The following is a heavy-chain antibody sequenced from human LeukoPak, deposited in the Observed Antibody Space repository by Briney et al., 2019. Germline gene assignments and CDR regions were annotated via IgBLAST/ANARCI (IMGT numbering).Heavy chain of an antibody. Sequence: GGSLRLSCAASGFTFSNAWMSWVRQAPGKGLEWVGRIKSKTDGGTTDYAAPVKGRFTISRDDSKNTLYLQMNSLKTEDTAVYYCTTDYVGGSSWREDYWGQGTLVTVSS. D-gene: IGHD6-13*01. J-gene: IGHJ4*02. CDR3: TTDYVGGSSWREDY. V-gene: IGHV3-15*01. CDR2: IKSKTDGGTT. CDR1: GFTFSNAW.